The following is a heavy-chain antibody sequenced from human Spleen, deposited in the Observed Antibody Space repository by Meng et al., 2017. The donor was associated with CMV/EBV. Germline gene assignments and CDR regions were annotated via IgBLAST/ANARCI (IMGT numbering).Heavy chain of an antibody. CDR3: ARGLFVPAARYYYYYYGMDV. Sequence: GESLKISCAASGFIFSNFAMHWIRQAPGKGLEWVAVISYDGSNKYYADSVKGRFTISRDNSKNTLYLQMDTLRAEDTAVYYCARGLFVPAARYYYYYYGMDVWGQGTTVTVSS. D-gene: IGHD2-2*01. J-gene: IGHJ6*02. CDR1: GFIFSNFA. CDR2: ISYDGSNK. V-gene: IGHV3-30-3*01.